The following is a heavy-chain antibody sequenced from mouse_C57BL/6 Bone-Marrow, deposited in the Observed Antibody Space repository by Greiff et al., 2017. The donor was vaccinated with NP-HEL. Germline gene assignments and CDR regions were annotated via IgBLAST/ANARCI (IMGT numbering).Heavy chain of an antibody. Sequence: VKLQQPGAELVKPGASVKVSCKASGYTFTSYWMHWVKQRPGQGLEWIGRIHPSDSDTNYNQKFKGKATLTVDKSSSTAYMQLSSLTSEDSAVYYCAILHYYGSSYVAYWGQGTLVTVSA. J-gene: IGHJ3*01. CDR2: IHPSDSDT. CDR1: GYTFTSYW. CDR3: AILHYYGSSYVAY. V-gene: IGHV1-74*01. D-gene: IGHD1-1*01.